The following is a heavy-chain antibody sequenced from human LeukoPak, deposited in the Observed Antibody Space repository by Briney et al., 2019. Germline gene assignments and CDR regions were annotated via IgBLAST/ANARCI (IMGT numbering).Heavy chain of an antibody. CDR2: ISYDGSNK. V-gene: IGHV3-30-3*02. CDR3: AKTGDGVRFLEWLTDY. D-gene: IGHD3-3*01. Sequence: GGSLRLSCAASGFTFSSYAMHWVRQALGKGLEWVAVISYDGSNKYYADSVKGRFTISRDNSKNTLYLQMNSLRAEDTAVYYCAKTGDGVRFLEWLTDYWGQGTLVTVSS. CDR1: GFTFSSYA. J-gene: IGHJ4*02.